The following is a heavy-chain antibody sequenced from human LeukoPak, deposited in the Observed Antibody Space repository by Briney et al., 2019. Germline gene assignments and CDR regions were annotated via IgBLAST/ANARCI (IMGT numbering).Heavy chain of an antibody. CDR2: ISAYNGNT. V-gene: IGHV1-18*01. CDR3: ARNSLGVAVAPEIDY. CDR1: GYTFTSYG. Sequence: ASVKVSCKASGYTFTSYGISWVRQAPGQGLEWMGWISAYNGNTNYAQKLQGRVTMTTDTSTSTAYMELRSLRSDDTAVYYCARNSLGVAVAPEIDYWGQGTLVTVSS. J-gene: IGHJ4*02. D-gene: IGHD6-19*01.